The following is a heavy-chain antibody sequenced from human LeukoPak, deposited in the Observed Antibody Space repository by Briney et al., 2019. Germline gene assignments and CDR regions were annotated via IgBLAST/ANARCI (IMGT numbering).Heavy chain of an antibody. Sequence: PSETLSLTCAVSGYSISSSNYWGWIRQPPGKGLEWIGHIYYSGSIYNNPSLKSRVTMSVDTSKNQFSLKLSSVTAVDTAVYYCARKATTGPTKAAFDIWGQGTMVTVSS. D-gene: IGHD4-17*01. CDR1: GYSISSSNY. V-gene: IGHV4-28*05. CDR3: ARKATTGPTKAAFDI. CDR2: IYYSGSI. J-gene: IGHJ3*02.